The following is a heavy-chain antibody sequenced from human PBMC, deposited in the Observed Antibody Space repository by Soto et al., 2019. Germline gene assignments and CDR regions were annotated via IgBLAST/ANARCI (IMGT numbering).Heavy chain of an antibody. CDR3: ARGRSPAAGRYYYVMDV. J-gene: IGHJ6*04. D-gene: IGHD6-13*01. CDR2: IIPIFGTA. Sequence: QVQLVQSGAEVKKPGSSVKVSCKASGGTFSSYAISWVRQAPGQGLEWMGGIIPIFGTANYAQKFQGRVTLTADESTSTAYMELSSLRSEDTAVYYCARGRSPAAGRYYYVMDVWGEGTTVTVAS. CDR1: GGTFSSYA. V-gene: IGHV1-69*01.